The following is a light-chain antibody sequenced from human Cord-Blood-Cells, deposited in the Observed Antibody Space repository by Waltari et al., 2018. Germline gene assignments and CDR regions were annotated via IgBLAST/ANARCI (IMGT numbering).Light chain of an antibody. Sequence: SYELTQPPSVSVSPGQTARITCSGDALPKQYASWYQQKPGQAPVLVIYKDSERPSGIPERCSGSSSGTTVTLTISGVQAEDEADYYCQSADSSGTHWVFGGGTKLTVL. V-gene: IGLV3-25*03. CDR2: KDS. CDR1: ALPKQY. CDR3: QSADSSGTHWV. J-gene: IGLJ3*02.